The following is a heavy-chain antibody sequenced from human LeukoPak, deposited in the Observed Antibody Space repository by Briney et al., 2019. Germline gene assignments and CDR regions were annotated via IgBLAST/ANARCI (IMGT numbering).Heavy chain of an antibody. CDR3: AKVTGYDILTGYYNSFPDY. J-gene: IGHJ4*02. Sequence: QPGGSLRLSCAASGFTFSRYCMTWVRQAPGKGLEWVAEIIQDGSATYYIDSVRGRFTISRDNSKNTLYLQMNSLRAEDTAVYYCAKVTGYDILTGYYNSFPDYWGQGTLVTVSS. D-gene: IGHD3-9*01. CDR2: IIQDGSAT. V-gene: IGHV3-7*03. CDR1: GFTFSRYC.